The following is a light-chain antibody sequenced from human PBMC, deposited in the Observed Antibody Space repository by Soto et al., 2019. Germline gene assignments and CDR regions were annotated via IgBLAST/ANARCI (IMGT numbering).Light chain of an antibody. Sequence: QSVLTQPPSASGTPGQRVTISCSGGSYNIGDNTVNWYQQLPGTAPKLLIYSNNQRPSGVPDRFSGSKSGTSASLAISGLQSEDEADYYCAAWDDSLFWVFGGGTQLTVL. CDR2: SNN. CDR1: SYNIGDNT. V-gene: IGLV1-44*01. J-gene: IGLJ3*02. CDR3: AAWDDSLFWV.